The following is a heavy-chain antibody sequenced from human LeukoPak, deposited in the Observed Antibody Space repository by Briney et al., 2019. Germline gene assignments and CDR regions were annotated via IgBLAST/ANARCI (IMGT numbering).Heavy chain of an antibody. J-gene: IGHJ6*02. CDR1: GFTFSSYG. CDR3: ARGREVSRSYYGMDV. Sequence: GGSLRLSCAASGFTFSSYGMHWVRQAPGKGLEWVAAISYDGSKEYYADSVKGRFTISRDNSKNTLYLQMNSLTAEDTAVYFCARGREVSRSYYGMDVWGQGTTVTVSS. V-gene: IGHV3-30*19. CDR2: ISYDGSKE.